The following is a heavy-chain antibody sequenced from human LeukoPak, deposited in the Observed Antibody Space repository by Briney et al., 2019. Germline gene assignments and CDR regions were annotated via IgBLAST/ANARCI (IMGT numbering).Heavy chain of an antibody. V-gene: IGHV4-61*02. CDR1: GGSISSGSYY. Sequence: PSETLSLTCTVSGGSISSGSYYWSWIRQPAGKGLEWIGRIYTSGSTNYNPSLKSRVTISVDTSKNQFSLKLSSVTAADTAVYYCARELAFTFFDYWGQGTLVTVSS. J-gene: IGHJ4*02. CDR2: IYTSGST. CDR3: ARELAFTFFDY.